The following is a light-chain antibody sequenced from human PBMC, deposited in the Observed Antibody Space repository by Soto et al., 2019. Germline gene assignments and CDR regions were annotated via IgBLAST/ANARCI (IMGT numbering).Light chain of an antibody. CDR1: LDINRW. CDR3: QQADSYPIT. V-gene: IGKV1-12*01. Sequence: DIEMTQSPSTLSVSVGDRVTITCRASLDINRWLAWYQVRPGKPPKLLIAGAFVLQSGVPSRFSGSGYGTDFALTIDNLQPEDFATYYCQQADSYPITFGQGTRLDI. CDR2: GAF. J-gene: IGKJ5*01.